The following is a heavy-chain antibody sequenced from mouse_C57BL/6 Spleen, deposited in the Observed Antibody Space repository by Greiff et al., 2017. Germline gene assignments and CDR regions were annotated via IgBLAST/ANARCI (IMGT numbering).Heavy chain of an antibody. CDR2: IYPGDGDT. Sequence: VQGVESGAELVKPGASVKISCKASGYAFSSYWMNWVKQRPGKGLEWIGQIYPGDGDTNYNGKFKGKATLTADKSSSTAYMQLSSLTSEDSAVYFCARYGSSSYYYAMDYWGQGTSVTVSS. D-gene: IGHD1-1*01. CDR3: ARYGSSSYYYAMDY. J-gene: IGHJ4*01. V-gene: IGHV1-80*01. CDR1: GYAFSSYW.